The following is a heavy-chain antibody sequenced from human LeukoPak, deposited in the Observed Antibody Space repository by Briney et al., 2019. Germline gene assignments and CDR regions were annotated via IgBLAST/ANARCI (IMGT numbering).Heavy chain of an antibody. CDR3: ASHRQGGIYSSSWYGFDY. CDR2: SYYSGST. CDR1: GGSISSSSYY. D-gene: IGHD6-13*01. J-gene: IGHJ4*02. V-gene: IGHV4-39*01. Sequence: SETLSPTCTVSGGSISSSSYYWGWIRQPPGKGREWIESSYYSGSTYDHPYRKSQLTITEDTSKKQFDLKLSCVTAADPAVYYCASHRQGGIYSSSWYGFDYWGQGTLVTVSS.